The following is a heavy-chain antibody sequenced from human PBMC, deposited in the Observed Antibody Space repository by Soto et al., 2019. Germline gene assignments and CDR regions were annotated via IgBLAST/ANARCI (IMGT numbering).Heavy chain of an antibody. D-gene: IGHD2-21*02. CDR2: ISSSGNTK. Sequence: GRSLRLSWAAAGVNITSHGVSGVSQEPGKGLEWISYISSSGNTKYYADTVKGRFTISRDNAKNSLYLQMNGLRYEDTAVYYCARYHYDVVVTVYDAFDIGGQGPMVTVSS. CDR1: GVNITSHG. J-gene: IGHJ3*02. V-gene: IGHV3-48*03. CDR3: ARYHYDVVVTVYDAFDI.